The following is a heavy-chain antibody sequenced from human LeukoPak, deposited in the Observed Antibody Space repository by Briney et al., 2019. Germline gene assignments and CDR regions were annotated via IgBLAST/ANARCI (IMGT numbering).Heavy chain of an antibody. CDR1: GGSISSSNW. CDR3: ARGSARNCSGNSCYYYYYGLDV. V-gene: IGHV4-4*02. J-gene: IGHJ6*02. Sequence: PSETLSLTCAVSGGSISSSNWWSWVRQPPGKGLEWIGEIYHSGSTNYNPSLKSRVTISVDKSKNQFSLKLSSVTAADTAVYYCARGSARNCSGNSCYYYYYGLDVWGQGTTVTVSS. CDR2: IYHSGST. D-gene: IGHD2-15*01.